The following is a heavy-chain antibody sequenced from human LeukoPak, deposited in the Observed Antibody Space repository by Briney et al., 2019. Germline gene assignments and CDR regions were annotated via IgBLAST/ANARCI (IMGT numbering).Heavy chain of an antibody. CDR3: ARAGGYCGRISCPYYFDY. D-gene: IGHD2-15*01. CDR2: IRSYSSYI. CDR1: GFTFSSYE. V-gene: IGHV3-21*04. J-gene: IGHJ4*02. Sequence: KPGGSLRLSCAASGFTFSSYEMNWVRQAPGKGLEWVASIRSYSSYIYYADSVKGRFTISRDNSKNTLYLQMNSLRAEDTAVYYCARAGGYCGRISCPYYFDYWGQGSLVAVSS.